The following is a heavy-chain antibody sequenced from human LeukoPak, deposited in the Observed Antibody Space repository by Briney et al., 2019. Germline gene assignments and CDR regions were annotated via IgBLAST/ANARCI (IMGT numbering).Heavy chain of an antibody. V-gene: IGHV4-4*07. D-gene: IGHD3-22*01. CDR1: GGSISSYY. J-gene: IGHJ1*01. CDR2: IYTSGST. CDR3: ARDYYDSSGYYTAEYFQH. Sequence: SETLSLTCTVSGGSISSYYWSWIRQPAGKGLEWIGRIYTSGSTNYNPSLKSRVTMSVDTSKNQFSLKLSSVTAADTAVYYCARDYYDSSGYYTAEYFQHWGQGTLVTVSS.